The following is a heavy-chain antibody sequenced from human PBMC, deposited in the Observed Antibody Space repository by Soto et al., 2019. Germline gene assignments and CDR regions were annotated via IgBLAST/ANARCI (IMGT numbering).Heavy chain of an antibody. V-gene: IGHV6-1*01. D-gene: IGHD1-26*01. Sequence: SQTLSLTCAISGDRVSSNSAAWNWIRQSPSRGLEWLGRTYYRSKWYNDYAVSVKSRITINPDTSKNQFSLQLNYVTPEDTAVYYCARGAHIVGATTPGPDKRAFDYWGQGTLVTVSS. CDR3: ARGAHIVGATTPGPDKRAFDY. CDR2: TYYRSKWYN. CDR1: GDRVSSNSAA. J-gene: IGHJ4*02.